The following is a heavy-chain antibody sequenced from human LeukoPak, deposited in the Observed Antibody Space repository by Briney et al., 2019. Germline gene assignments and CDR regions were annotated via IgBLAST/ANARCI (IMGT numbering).Heavy chain of an antibody. V-gene: IGHV4-59*08. CDR2: MYYSGGT. J-gene: IGHJ3*02. CDR1: GGSISGYY. CDR3: ARHRYSTRSAFDI. D-gene: IGHD3-16*02. Sequence: SETLSLTCTVSGGSISGYYWSWIRQPPGKGLEWIGYMYYSGGTNYNPSLKSRVTISVDTSKNQFSLRLSSVTAADTAVYYCARHRYSTRSAFDIWGQGTMVPVSS.